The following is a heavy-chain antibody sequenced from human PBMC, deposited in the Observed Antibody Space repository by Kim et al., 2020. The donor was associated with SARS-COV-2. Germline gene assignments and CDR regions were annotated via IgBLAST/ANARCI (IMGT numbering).Heavy chain of an antibody. J-gene: IGHJ6*02. CDR1: GFTFSNYG. V-gene: IGHV3-23*01. D-gene: IGHD1-1*01. Sequence: GGSLRRSCAAAGFTFSNYGMNWVRRAPGKGLEWVSTVDPGGGSTYYADSVRGRFTVSRDNSKNTLFLQMNSLRADDTAIFYCVRSNFMDVWGQGTTVTVS. CDR3: VRSNFMDV. CDR2: VDPGGGST.